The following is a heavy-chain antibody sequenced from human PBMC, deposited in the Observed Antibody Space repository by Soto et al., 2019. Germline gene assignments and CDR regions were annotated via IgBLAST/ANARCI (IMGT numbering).Heavy chain of an antibody. D-gene: IGHD3-10*01. Sequence: QVQLVQSGAEVKKPGASVKVSCKASGYTFTNYAMHWVRQAPGQRLEWMGWINAAIGNTKYSQKFQGSVTFTRATSANTAYMELSRLRSQDTAVYYCPRRNVYGSGSYSFDYWGQGTLVTVSS. CDR3: PRRNVYGSGSYSFDY. J-gene: IGHJ4*02. CDR2: INAAIGNT. V-gene: IGHV1-3*01. CDR1: GYTFTNYA.